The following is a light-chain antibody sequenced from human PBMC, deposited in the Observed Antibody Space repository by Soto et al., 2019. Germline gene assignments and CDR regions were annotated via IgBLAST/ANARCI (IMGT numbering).Light chain of an antibody. Sequence: QSVLTQPPSVSGAPGQRVTMSCTGSSSNIGAGYDVHWYQQLPGTPPKLLIYGNSNRPSGVPDRISGSKSGTSASLAITGLQAEDEADYYCQSYDSSLSGYVVFGGGTKLTVL. CDR1: SSNIGAGYD. V-gene: IGLV1-40*01. J-gene: IGLJ2*01. CDR3: QSYDSSLSGYVV. CDR2: GNS.